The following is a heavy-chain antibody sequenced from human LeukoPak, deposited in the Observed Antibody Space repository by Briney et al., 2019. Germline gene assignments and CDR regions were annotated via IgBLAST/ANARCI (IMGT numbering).Heavy chain of an antibody. V-gene: IGHV4-39*01. J-gene: IGHJ5*02. D-gene: IGHD3-10*01. CDR2: INYSGNS. CDR1: GGSISSNNYY. CDR3: ARRDYYGWTYSWFDP. Sequence: PSETLSLTCTVSGGSISSNNYYWGWIRQPPGKGLEWIGSINYSGNSYYNPSLKSRVTISVDTSKNQFSLKLNSVIAADTAVYYCARRDYYGWTYSWFDPWGQGTLVTVSS.